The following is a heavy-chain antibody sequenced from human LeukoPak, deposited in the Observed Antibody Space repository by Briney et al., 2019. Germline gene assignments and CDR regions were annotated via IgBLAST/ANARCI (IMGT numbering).Heavy chain of an antibody. J-gene: IGHJ6*03. CDR2: INPNSGGT. CDR3: ARTYYDFWSGYQRYYYMDV. CDR1: GYTFTGYY. Sequence: ASVKVSCKASGYTFTGYYMHWVRQAPGQGLEWMGWINPNSGGTDYAQKFQGRVTMTRDTSISTAYMELSRLRSDDTAVYYCARTYYDFWSGYQRYYYMDVWGKGTTVTVSS. V-gene: IGHV1-2*02. D-gene: IGHD3-3*01.